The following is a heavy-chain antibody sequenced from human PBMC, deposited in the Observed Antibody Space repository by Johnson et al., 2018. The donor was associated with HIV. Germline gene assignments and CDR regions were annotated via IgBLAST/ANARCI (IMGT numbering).Heavy chain of an antibody. CDR1: GFTFDDYA. CDR3: AKDMGYSSFGYGFDI. V-gene: IGHV3-43D*03. Sequence: VQLVESGGVVVQPGGSLRLSCAVSGFTFDDYAMHWVRQAPGKGLEWVSLISWDGNSTYYADSVKGRFTISRENSENSLYLQLNSLRAEDPALYYCAKDMGYSSFGYGFDIWGQGTMVTVSS. D-gene: IGHD6-19*01. CDR2: ISWDGNST. J-gene: IGHJ3*02.